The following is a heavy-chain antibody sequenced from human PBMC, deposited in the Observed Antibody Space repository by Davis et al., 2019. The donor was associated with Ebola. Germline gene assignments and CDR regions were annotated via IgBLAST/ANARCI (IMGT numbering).Heavy chain of an antibody. D-gene: IGHD3-9*01. CDR2: ISSSSSYI. V-gene: IGHV3-21*01. CDR1: GFTFSSYS. Sequence: GGSLRLSCAASGFTFSSYSMNWVRQAPGKGLEWVSSISSSSSYIYYADSVKGRFTISRDNAKNSLYLQMNSLRAEDTAVYYCARDSVTDYDILTGYPDYWGQGTLVTVSS. CDR3: ARDSVTDYDILTGYPDY. J-gene: IGHJ4*02.